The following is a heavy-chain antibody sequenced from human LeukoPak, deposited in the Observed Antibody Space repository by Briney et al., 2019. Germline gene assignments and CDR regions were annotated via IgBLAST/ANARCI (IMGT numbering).Heavy chain of an antibody. V-gene: IGHV3-30*01. CDR3: WGADSRGNAFDI. D-gene: IGHD3-16*01. CDR2: ISYDGSNK. J-gene: IGHJ3*02. CDR1: GFTFSSYA. Sequence: GGSLRLSCAASGFTFSSYAMHWVRQAPGKGLEWVAVISYDGSNKYYADSVKGRFTISRDNSKNTLYLQMNSLRAENTAVYYCWGADSRGNAFDIWGQGTMVTVSS.